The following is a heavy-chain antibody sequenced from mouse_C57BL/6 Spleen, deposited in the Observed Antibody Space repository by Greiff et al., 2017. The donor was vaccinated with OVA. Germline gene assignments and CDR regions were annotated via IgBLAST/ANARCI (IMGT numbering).Heavy chain of an antibody. CDR2: INPSHGGP. J-gene: IGHJ1*03. Sequence: QVQLKQPGTELVKPGASVKLSCKASGYTFTSYWMHWVKQRPGQGLEWIGNINPSHGGPNYTEKFKRKATLTVDQSSRTASLQLSSLTSEDSAVYDGARGDDYDDWYFEGWGTGTTVTVSS. D-gene: IGHD2-4*01. CDR1: GYTFTSYW. V-gene: IGHV1-53*01. CDR3: ARGDDYDDWYFEG.